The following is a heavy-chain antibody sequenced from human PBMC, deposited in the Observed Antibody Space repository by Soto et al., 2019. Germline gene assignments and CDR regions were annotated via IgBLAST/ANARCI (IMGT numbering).Heavy chain of an antibody. CDR3: ARDRGIVVVIAYYYYYGMDV. Sequence: ASVKVSCNASGGTFSSYAISWVRQAPGQGLEWMGGIIPIFGTANYAQKFQGRVTITADESTSTAYMELSSLRSEDTAVYYCARDRGIVVVIAYYYYYGMDVWGQGTTVTVSS. D-gene: IGHD3-22*01. CDR2: IIPIFGTA. J-gene: IGHJ6*02. V-gene: IGHV1-69*13. CDR1: GGTFSSYA.